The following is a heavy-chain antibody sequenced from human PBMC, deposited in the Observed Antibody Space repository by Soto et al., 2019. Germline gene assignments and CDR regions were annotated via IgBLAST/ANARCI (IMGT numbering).Heavy chain of an antibody. J-gene: IGHJ5*02. D-gene: IGHD2-15*01. CDR1: GYTFTSYG. CDR2: ISAYNGNT. V-gene: IGHV1-18*01. CDR3: AGDRSSGGSRNWFDP. Sequence: QVQLVQSGAEVKKPGASVKVSCKASGYTFTSYGISWVRQAPGQGLEWMGWISAYNGNTNYAQKLQGRVTMTTDTATSTAYRELRSLRSDDTAVYYCAGDRSSGGSRNWFDPWGQGTLVTVSS.